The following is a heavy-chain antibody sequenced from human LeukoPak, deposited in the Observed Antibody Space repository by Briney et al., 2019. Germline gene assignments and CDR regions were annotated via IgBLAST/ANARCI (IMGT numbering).Heavy chain of an antibody. CDR3: AIGDYYDSSGYYSRDFYGMDV. CDR2: IIPIFGTA. D-gene: IGHD3-22*01. J-gene: IGHJ6*02. V-gene: IGHV1-69*13. CDR1: GYTFTDEN. Sequence: GASVKVSCKASGYTFTDENIIWVRQAPGQGLEWMGGIIPIFGTANYAQKFQGRVTITADESTSTAYMELSSLRSEDTAVYYCAIGDYYDSSGYYSRDFYGMDVWGQGTTVTVSS.